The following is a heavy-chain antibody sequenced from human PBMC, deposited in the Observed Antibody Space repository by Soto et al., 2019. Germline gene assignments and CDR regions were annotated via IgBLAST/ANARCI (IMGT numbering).Heavy chain of an antibody. Sequence: PSETLSLTCTVSGGSISSGDYYWSWIRQPPGKGLEWIGYIYYSGSTYYNPSLKSRVTISVDTSKNQFSLKLSSVTAADTAVYYCAREIGGYCISTSCSFPWGQGTLVTVSS. CDR1: GGSISSGDYY. V-gene: IGHV4-30-4*01. D-gene: IGHD2-2*01. J-gene: IGHJ5*02. CDR3: AREIGGYCISTSCSFP. CDR2: IYYSGST.